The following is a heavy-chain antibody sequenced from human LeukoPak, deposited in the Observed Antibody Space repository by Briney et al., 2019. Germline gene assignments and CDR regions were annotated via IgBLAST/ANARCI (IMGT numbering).Heavy chain of an antibody. CDR2: IYYSGST. V-gene: IGHV4-39*07. D-gene: IGHD6-13*01. CDR3: ARRGRQQLHPEGY. CDR1: GGSISSSSYY. Sequence: SETLSLTCTVSGGSISSSSYYWGWIRQPPGKGLEWIGSIYYSGSTYYNPSLKSRVTISVDTSKNQFSLKLSSVTAADTAVYYCARRGRQQLHPEGYWGQGTLVTVSS. J-gene: IGHJ4*02.